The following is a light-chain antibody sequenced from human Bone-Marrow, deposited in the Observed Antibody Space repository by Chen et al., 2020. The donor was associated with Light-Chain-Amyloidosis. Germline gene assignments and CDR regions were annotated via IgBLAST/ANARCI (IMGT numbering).Light chain of an antibody. Sequence: QSALTQPASVSGSPGQSITISCTGTSSDVGGDNHVSWYQQHPDKAPKLMIYEVTNRPSWVPDRFSGSKSENTASLTISEIKTEDEADYFCSSYTITNTRVFGSGTRVTVL. J-gene: IGLJ1*01. CDR2: EVT. V-gene: IGLV2-14*01. CDR3: SSYTITNTRV. CDR1: SSDVGGDNH.